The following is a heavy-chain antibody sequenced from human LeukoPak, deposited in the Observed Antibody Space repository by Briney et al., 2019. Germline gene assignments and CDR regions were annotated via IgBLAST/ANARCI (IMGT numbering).Heavy chain of an antibody. V-gene: IGHV3-66*01. CDR2: IYSGGST. J-gene: IGHJ4*02. CDR1: GFTVSSNY. Sequence: PGGSLRLSCAASGFTVSSNYMSWVRQAPGKGLEWVSVIYSGGSTYYADSVKGRFTISRDNSKNTLYLQMNSLRAEDTAVYYCAREGDDAPFDYWGQGTLVTVSS. CDR3: AREGDDAPFDY.